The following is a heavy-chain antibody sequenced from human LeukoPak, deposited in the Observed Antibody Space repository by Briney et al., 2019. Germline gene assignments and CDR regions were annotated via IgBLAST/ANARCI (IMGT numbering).Heavy chain of an antibody. CDR2: IYHSGST. CDR3: SSACYHCLVDY. Sequence: SEILSLTCAVSGYSISSGYYWGWIRQPPGKGLEWIGSIYHSGSTYYNPSLKSRVTISVDTSKNQFSLKLSSVTAADTAVYYCSSACYHCLVDYWGQGTLVTVSS. J-gene: IGHJ4*02. V-gene: IGHV4-38-2*01. CDR1: GYSISSGYY. D-gene: IGHD5-12*01.